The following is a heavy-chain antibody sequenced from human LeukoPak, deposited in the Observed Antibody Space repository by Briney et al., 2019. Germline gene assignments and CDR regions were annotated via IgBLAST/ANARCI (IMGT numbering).Heavy chain of an antibody. CDR1: GFTFSSYG. CDR3: AKDVVGDRNSFDY. J-gene: IGHJ4*02. CDR2: IRYDGSNK. V-gene: IGHV3-30*02. D-gene: IGHD1-26*01. Sequence: GGSLRLSCAASGFTFSSYGMHWVRQAPGKGLEWVAFIRYDGSNKYYADSVKGRFTISRDNSKNTLYLQMNSLRAEDTAVYYCAKDVVGDRNSFDYWGQGTLVTVSS.